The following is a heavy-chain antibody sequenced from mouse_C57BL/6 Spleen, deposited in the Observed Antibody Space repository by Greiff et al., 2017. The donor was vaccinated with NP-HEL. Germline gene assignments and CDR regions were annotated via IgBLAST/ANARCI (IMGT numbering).Heavy chain of an antibody. CDR2: ISSGGDYI. Sequence: EVKLVESGEGLVKPGGSLKLSCAASGFTFSSYAMSWVRQTPEKRLEWVAYISSGGDYIYYADTVKGRFTISRDNARNTLYLQRSSLKSEDTAMYYCTRLDPHEGYFDVWGTGTTVTVSS. CDR1: GFTFSSYA. J-gene: IGHJ1*03. V-gene: IGHV5-9-1*02. CDR3: TRLDPHEGYFDV.